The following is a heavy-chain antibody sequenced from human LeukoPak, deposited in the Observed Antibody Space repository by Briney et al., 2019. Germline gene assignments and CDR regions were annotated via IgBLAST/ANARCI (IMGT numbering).Heavy chain of an antibody. J-gene: IGHJ5*02. CDR1: GGTFSSYA. CDR2: IIPILGIA. D-gene: IGHD1-1*01. V-gene: IGHV1-69*04. CDR3: ATRVGTTGTTQAPFDP. Sequence: SVKVSCKASGGTFSSYAISWVRQAPGQGLEWMGRIIPILGIANYAQKFQGRVTITADKSTSAAYMELSSLRSEDTAVYYCATRVGTTGTTQAPFDPWGQGTLVTVSS.